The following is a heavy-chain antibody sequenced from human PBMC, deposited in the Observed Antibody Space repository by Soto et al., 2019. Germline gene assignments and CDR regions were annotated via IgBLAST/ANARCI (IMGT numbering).Heavy chain of an antibody. V-gene: IGHV4-39*01. D-gene: IGHD3-10*01. CDR3: ARSGEYYYNAFDI. CDR2: IYYSGST. Sequence: SETLSLTCTVSGGSICSSSDYWGWIRQPPGKGLEWIGSIYYSGSTYYNPSLKSRVTISVDTSKNQFSLKLSSVTAADTAVYYCARSGEYYYNAFDIWGQGTMVTVSS. J-gene: IGHJ3*02. CDR1: GGSICSSSDY.